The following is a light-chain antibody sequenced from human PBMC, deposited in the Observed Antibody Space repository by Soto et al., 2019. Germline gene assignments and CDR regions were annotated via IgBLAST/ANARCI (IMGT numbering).Light chain of an antibody. CDR2: DVR. CDR3: CSYAGSSRYV. J-gene: IGLJ1*01. Sequence: QSVLTQLRSVSGYPGQSVTIYCTGTSSDVGAYNYVSWYHQHPGKAPKLIIYDVRKRPSGLPDRFSGSKSGHTASLTISGLQAEDEADYYCCSYAGSSRYVFGTGTKVTVL. CDR1: SSDVGAYNY. V-gene: IGLV2-11*01.